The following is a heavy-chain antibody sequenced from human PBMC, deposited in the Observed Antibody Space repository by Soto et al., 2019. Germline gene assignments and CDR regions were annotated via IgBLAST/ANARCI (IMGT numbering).Heavy chain of an antibody. Sequence: EVQLVESGGGLVQPGGSLRLSCAASGFTFSSYWMSWVRQAPGKGLEWVANIKQDGSEKYYVDSVKGRFTISRDNAKSSLYLQMNSLRAEDTAVYYCARDRGYGDYSLFDYWGQGTLVTVSS. CDR3: ARDRGYGDYSLFDY. V-gene: IGHV3-7*01. J-gene: IGHJ4*02. CDR1: GFTFSSYW. D-gene: IGHD4-17*01. CDR2: IKQDGSEK.